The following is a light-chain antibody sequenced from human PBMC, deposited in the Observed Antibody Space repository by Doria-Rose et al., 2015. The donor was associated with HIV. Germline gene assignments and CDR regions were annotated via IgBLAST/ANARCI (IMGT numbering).Light chain of an antibody. CDR1: QGLLYTSKNY. CDR3: QQCYDTPS. CDR2: WAS. Sequence: TQSPESLGMSLGERATLNCKSNQGLLYTSKNYLAWYQQKPGQPPKLLIYWASTRQSGVPARFSGSGSGTDFTLTISSLEAEDVAVYYCQQCYDTPSFGPGTTVDIK. V-gene: IGKV4-1*01. J-gene: IGKJ3*01.